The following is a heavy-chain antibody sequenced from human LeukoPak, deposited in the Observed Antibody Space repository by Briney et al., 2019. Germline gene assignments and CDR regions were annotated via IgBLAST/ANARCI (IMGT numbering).Heavy chain of an antibody. CDR3: AKAPAGPEYSSTWKFVYNWFDP. D-gene: IGHD6-13*01. V-gene: IGHV3-23*01. J-gene: IGHJ5*02. Sequence: SGGSLRLSCAASGFTFSSHGMSWVRQAPGKGLEWVSAIGGSGGRTYYADSVKGRFTISRDNSKNTLYLQMNRLRVEDTAIYYCAKAPAGPEYSSTWKFVYNWFDPWGQGTLVTVSS. CDR2: IGGSGGRT. CDR1: GFTFSSHG.